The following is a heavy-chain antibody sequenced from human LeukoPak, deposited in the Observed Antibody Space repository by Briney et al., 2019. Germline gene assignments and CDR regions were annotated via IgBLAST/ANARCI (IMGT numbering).Heavy chain of an antibody. J-gene: IGHJ4*02. CDR3: TRDVGGSYAFDY. CDR2: INDNGGRT. CDR1: GLTLRRYA. V-gene: IGHV3-64D*09. Sequence: GGSLRLSCSASGLTLRRYAMHWVRQAPGKGLEYVSGINDNGGRTHYGDSVKGRFSISRDNSKNTLHLQSSTLRAKDTALYYCTRDVGGSYAFDYWGQGILVTVAS. D-gene: IGHD1-26*01.